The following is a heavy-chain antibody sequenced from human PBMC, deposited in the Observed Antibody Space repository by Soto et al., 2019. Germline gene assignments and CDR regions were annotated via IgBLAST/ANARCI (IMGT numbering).Heavy chain of an antibody. D-gene: IGHD3-10*01. CDR2: ISYDGSNK. Sequence: QVQLVESGGGVVQPGRSLRLSCAASGFTFSSYGMHWVRQAPGKGLEWVAVISYDGSNKYYADSVKGRFTISRDNFKNTLYLQMNSLRAEDTAVYYCAKDLLLLWFGEPNWFDPWGQGTLVTVSS. CDR3: AKDLLLLWFGEPNWFDP. CDR1: GFTFSSYG. V-gene: IGHV3-30*18. J-gene: IGHJ5*02.